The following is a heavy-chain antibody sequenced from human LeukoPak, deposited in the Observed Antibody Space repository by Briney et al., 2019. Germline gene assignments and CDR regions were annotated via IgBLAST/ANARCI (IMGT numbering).Heavy chain of an antibody. V-gene: IGHV4-39*07. J-gene: IGHJ4*02. Sequence: SETLSLTCTVSGGSISSSSNYWGWIRQPPGKGLEWIATIYYTGTTYYNPSLKSRVTISVDTSNNQFSLNLRSVTAADTAVYYCAVETTPFDYWGQGTLVTVSS. CDR1: GGSISSSSNY. D-gene: IGHD1-1*01. CDR3: AVETTPFDY. CDR2: IYYTGTT.